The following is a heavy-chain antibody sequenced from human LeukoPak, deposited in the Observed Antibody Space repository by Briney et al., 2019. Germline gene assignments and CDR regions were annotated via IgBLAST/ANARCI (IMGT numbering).Heavy chain of an antibody. Sequence: GGSLRLSCAASGFTFSSYWMSWVRQAPGKGLEWVAFIQFDGSNEYNADSVKGRFTISRDNSKNTMYLQMNGLRAEDTAVYYCAKDFWTVTTGFYWGHGTLVHVSS. J-gene: IGHJ4*01. CDR1: GFTFSSYW. D-gene: IGHD4-17*01. CDR2: IQFDGSNE. V-gene: IGHV3-30*02. CDR3: AKDFWTVTTGFY.